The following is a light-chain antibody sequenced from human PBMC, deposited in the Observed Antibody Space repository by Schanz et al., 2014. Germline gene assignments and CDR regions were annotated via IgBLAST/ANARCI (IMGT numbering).Light chain of an antibody. CDR3: QQYGNSPGT. V-gene: IGKV3-20*01. CDR2: GAS. Sequence: EVVLTQSPGTLSLSPGERATLSCRASQSVSSNSLAWYQQTPGQAPRLLIYGASSRATGIADRFSGRGSGTDFTLTISRLEPEDFAVYYCQQYGNSPGTFGQGTKVEI. CDR1: QSVSSNS. J-gene: IGKJ1*01.